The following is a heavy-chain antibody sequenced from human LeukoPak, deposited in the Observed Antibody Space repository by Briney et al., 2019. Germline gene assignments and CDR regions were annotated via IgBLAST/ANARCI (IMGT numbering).Heavy chain of an antibody. J-gene: IGHJ4*02. CDR2: IYHSGST. Sequence: SGTLSLTCAVSGGSISSSNWWSWVRQPPGKGLEWIGEIYHSGSTNYNPSLKSRVTISVDKSKNQFSLKLSSVTAADTAVYYCASVTYPTGYSSGWYRGGFDYWGQGTLVTVSS. V-gene: IGHV4-4*02. CDR3: ASVTYPTGYSSGWYRGGFDY. CDR1: GGSISSSNW. D-gene: IGHD6-19*01.